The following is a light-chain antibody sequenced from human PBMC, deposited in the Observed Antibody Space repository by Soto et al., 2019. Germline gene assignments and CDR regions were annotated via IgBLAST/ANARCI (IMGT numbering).Light chain of an antibody. CDR2: GAS. Sequence: EIVLTQSPGTQSLSPGERATLSCRASQSVSSSYLAWYQQKPGQAPRLLIYGASSRATGIPDRFSGSGSGTDFTLTINRLEPEDFAVYYCQQYGSSPTFGPGTKVDIK. J-gene: IGKJ3*01. CDR1: QSVSSSY. CDR3: QQYGSSPT. V-gene: IGKV3-20*01.